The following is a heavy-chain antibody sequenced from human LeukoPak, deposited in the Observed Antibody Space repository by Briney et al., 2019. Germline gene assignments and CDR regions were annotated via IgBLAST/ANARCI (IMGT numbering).Heavy chain of an antibody. CDR3: ARGATLLWFGEGHYYYGMDV. Sequence: GGSLRLSCAASGFTFSSYSMNWVRQAPGKGLEWVSSISSSSSYIYYADSVKGRFTISRDNAKNSLYLQMNSLRAEDTAVYYCARGATLLWFGEGHYYYGMDVWAKGPRSPSP. CDR2: ISSSSSYI. D-gene: IGHD3-10*01. CDR1: GFTFSSYS. J-gene: IGHJ6*02. V-gene: IGHV3-21*01.